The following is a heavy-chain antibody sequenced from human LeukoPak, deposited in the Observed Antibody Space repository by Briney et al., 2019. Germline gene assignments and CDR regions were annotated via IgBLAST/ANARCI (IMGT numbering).Heavy chain of an antibody. CDR2: IYYSGSA. J-gene: IGHJ4*02. D-gene: IGHD3-22*01. V-gene: IGHV4-39*01. Sequence: SETLSLTCTVSGGSISSSSYYWGWIRQPPRKGLEWIGSIYYSGSAYYNPSLKSRVTISVDTSKNQFSLKLSSVTAADTAVYYCARRIYYDGSGYYRHFEYWGQGTLVTVSS. CDR3: ARRIYYDGSGYYRHFEY. CDR1: GGSISSSSYY.